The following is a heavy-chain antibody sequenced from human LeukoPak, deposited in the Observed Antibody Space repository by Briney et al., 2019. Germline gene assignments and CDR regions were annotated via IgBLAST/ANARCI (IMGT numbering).Heavy chain of an antibody. CDR3: AKGPSLSGFYLDY. CDR2: ITGSSGST. D-gene: IGHD3-22*01. Sequence: GGSLRLSCAASGFTFSSYAMSWVRQAPGKGLEWVSGITGSSGSTYYADSVKGRFTISRDNSKSTLYLQMNSLRAEDTAVYYCAKGPSLSGFYLDYWGQGTLVTVSS. J-gene: IGHJ4*02. CDR1: GFTFSSYA. V-gene: IGHV3-23*01.